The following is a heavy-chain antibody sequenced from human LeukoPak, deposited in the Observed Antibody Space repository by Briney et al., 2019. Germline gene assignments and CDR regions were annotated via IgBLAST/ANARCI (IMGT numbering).Heavy chain of an antibody. CDR1: GFTFSSYA. J-gene: IGHJ6*03. Sequence: GGSLRLSCAASGFTFSSYAMSWVRQAPGKGLEWVSAISGSGGSTYYADSVKGRFTISRDNAKNSLYLQMNSLRAEDTAVYYCARDNYDFWSGPMDVWGKGTTVTVSS. V-gene: IGHV3-23*01. CDR2: ISGSGGST. CDR3: ARDNYDFWSGPMDV. D-gene: IGHD3-3*01.